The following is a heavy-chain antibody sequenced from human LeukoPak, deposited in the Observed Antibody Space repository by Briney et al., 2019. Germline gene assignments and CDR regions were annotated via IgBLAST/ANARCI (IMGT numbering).Heavy chain of an antibody. V-gene: IGHV4-38-2*02. CDR2: IYRSGST. Sequence: SETLSLTCTVSAYSISSSNYWDWIRQPPGKGLEWIGTIYRSGSTYYNPSLNSRVTISVDTSKNQFSLKLSCVTAADTAVYYCAREGGDYDSSGYPFDYWGQGTLVTVSS. D-gene: IGHD3-22*01. J-gene: IGHJ4*02. CDR3: AREGGDYDSSGYPFDY. CDR1: AYSISSSNY.